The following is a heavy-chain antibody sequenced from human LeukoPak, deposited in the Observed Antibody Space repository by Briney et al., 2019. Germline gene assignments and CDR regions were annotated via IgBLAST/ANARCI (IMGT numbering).Heavy chain of an antibody. CDR1: GFTFSSYA. V-gene: IGHV3-23*01. D-gene: IGHD6-19*01. CDR2: ISGSGGST. Sequence: GGSLRLSCAASGFTFSSYAMSWVRQAPGKGLEWVSAISGSGGSTYYADSVKGRFTISRDNAKNSLYLQMNSLRAEDTAVYYCARGQVAGTVGDAFDIWGQGTMVTVSS. J-gene: IGHJ3*02. CDR3: ARGQVAGTVGDAFDI.